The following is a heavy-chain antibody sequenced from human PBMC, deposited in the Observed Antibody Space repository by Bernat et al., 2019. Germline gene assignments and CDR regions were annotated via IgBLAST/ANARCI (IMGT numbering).Heavy chain of an antibody. CDR1: GGSISSSSYY. J-gene: IGHJ6*02. CDR2: IYYSGST. CDR3: ARGGYYDSSPWRYYYYYGMDV. Sequence: QLQLQESGPGLVKPSETLSLTCTVSGGSISSSSYYWGWIRQPPGKGLEWIGSIYYSGSTYYNPSLKSRVTISVDTSKNQFSLKLSSVTAADTAVYYCARGGYYDSSPWRYYYYYGMDVWGQGTTVTVSS. V-gene: IGHV4-39*01. D-gene: IGHD3-22*01.